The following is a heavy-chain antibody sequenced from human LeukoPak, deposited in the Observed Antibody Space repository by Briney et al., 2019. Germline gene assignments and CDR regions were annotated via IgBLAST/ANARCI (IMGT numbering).Heavy chain of an antibody. V-gene: IGHV3-21*01. D-gene: IGHD3-22*01. Sequence: GGSLRLSCAASGFTFSSFSINWVRQAPGKGLEWVSSISISSSYIFYADSVKGRFTNSRDNANNSLYLQMNSLRAEDTAVYYCARGPQKNGHSSGYPGYFDYWGQGTLVTVSS. CDR3: ARGPQKNGHSSGYPGYFDY. J-gene: IGHJ4*02. CDR2: ISISSSYI. CDR1: GFTFSSFS.